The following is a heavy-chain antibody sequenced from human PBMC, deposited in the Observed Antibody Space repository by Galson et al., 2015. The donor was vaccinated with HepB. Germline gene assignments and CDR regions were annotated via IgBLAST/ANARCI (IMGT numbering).Heavy chain of an antibody. CDR2: IDPSDSYT. Sequence: QSGAEVKKPGESLKISCKGSGYSFTSYWIAWVRLMPGKGLEWMGRIDPSDSYTNYSPSFQGHVTISADKSISTAYLQWSSLKASDTAMYYCARRIGYCSSTSCHYGMDVWGQGTTVTVSS. D-gene: IGHD2-2*01. J-gene: IGHJ6*02. V-gene: IGHV5-10-1*01. CDR3: ARRIGYCSSTSCHYGMDV. CDR1: GYSFTSYW.